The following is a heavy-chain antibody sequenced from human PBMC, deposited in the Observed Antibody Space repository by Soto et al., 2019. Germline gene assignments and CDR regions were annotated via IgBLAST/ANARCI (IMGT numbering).Heavy chain of an antibody. V-gene: IGHV3-21*06. D-gene: IGHD1-26*01. CDR1: FSMYS. J-gene: IGHJ5*02. CDR3: TRDQGGSYDSWFDP. Sequence: DVQVEESGGGLVKPGGSLRLACIFSFSMYSMDWVRQAPGKGLEWVASISSGSDYIKYADSVKGRFTISRDNTKNSVSLQMSSLRVEDTAMYYCTRDQGGSYDSWFDPWGRGTLVTVSS. CDR2: ISSGSDYI.